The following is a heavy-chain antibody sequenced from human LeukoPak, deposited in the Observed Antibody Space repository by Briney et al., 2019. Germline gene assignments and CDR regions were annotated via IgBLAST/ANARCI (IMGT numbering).Heavy chain of an antibody. D-gene: IGHD1-1*01. Sequence: SQTLSLTCAISGDSVSSNRATWNWIRQSPSRGLEWLGRTYYGSGWSIEYASSERSRLTIHSDTSRNQFSLQVTSVTPEDTAVYYCARSNEVGAFDVWGQGIMVIVSS. V-gene: IGHV6-1*01. CDR3: ARSNEVGAFDV. CDR2: TYYGSGWSI. CDR1: GDSVSSNRAT. J-gene: IGHJ3*01.